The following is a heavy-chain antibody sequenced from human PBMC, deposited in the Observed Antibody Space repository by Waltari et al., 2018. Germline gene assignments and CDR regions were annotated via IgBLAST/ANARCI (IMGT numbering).Heavy chain of an antibody. CDR3: TRDPVRYYDFWSGYGDFDY. J-gene: IGHJ4*02. D-gene: IGHD3-3*01. V-gene: IGHV3-49*04. CDR1: GFTFGDYA. Sequence: EVQLVESGGGLVQPGQSLRLSCTASGFTFGDYAMSWVRQAPGKGLEWVGFIRSKAYGGTTEYAASVKGRFTISRDDSKSIAYLQMNSLKTEDTAVYYCTRDPVRYYDFWSGYGDFDYWGQGTLVTVSS. CDR2: IRSKAYGGTT.